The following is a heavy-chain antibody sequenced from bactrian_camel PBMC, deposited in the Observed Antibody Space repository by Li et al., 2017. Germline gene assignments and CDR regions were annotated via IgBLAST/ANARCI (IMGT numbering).Heavy chain of an antibody. D-gene: IGHD4*01. Sequence: VQLVESGGGSVQAGTSLILSCAAVGRTYPNYVMGWFRQAPGKEREGVATVDSTGNANYAESVKGRFTIIMNNAQNTVWLQMNSLLPEDTAVYYCAARDSRCSLQRHRFRFWGQGTQVTVS. V-gene: IGHV3S53*01. CDR2: VDSTGNA. CDR1: GRTYPNYV. CDR3: AARDSRCSLQRHRFRF. J-gene: IGHJ6*01.